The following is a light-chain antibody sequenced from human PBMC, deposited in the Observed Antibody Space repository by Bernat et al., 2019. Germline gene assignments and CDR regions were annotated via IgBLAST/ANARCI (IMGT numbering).Light chain of an antibody. CDR3: CSFTTTTTWV. V-gene: IGLV2-18*02. CDR2: EVN. CDR1: SSDVGSYNR. Sequence: QSALTQPHSVSGSPGQSVTISCTGTSSDVGSYNRVSWYQQPPGTAPKLMIYEVNNRPSGVPDRFSGSKSGNTASLTISGLQAEDEADYYCCSFTTTTTWVFGGGTKLTVL. J-gene: IGLJ3*02.